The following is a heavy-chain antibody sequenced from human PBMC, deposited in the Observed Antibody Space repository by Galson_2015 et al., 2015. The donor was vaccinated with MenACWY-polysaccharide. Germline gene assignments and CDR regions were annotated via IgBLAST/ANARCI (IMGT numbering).Heavy chain of an antibody. CDR2: IYYSGST. D-gene: IGHD3-3*01. J-gene: IGHJ4*02. Sequence: ETLSLTCSVSGGSISSSSYYWGWILQPPGKGLEWIGSIYYSGSTYYNPSLKSRVTISVDTSKNQFSLKLSSVTAADTAVYYCARLHRWSGYYQYFDYWGQGTLVTVSS. V-gene: IGHV4-39*01. CDR3: ARLHRWSGYYQYFDY. CDR1: GGSISSSSYY.